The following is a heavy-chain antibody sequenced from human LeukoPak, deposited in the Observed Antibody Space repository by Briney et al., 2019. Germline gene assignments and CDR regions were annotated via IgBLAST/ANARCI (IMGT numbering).Heavy chain of an antibody. CDR3: ARDRAIVVVIARGIDY. V-gene: IGHV4-38-2*02. CDR1: GYSISSGYY. Sequence: PSETLSLTCTVSGYSISSGYYWGWIRQPPGKGLEWIGSIYHSGSTYYNPSFKSRVTISVDTSKNQFSLKLSSVTAADTAVYYCARDRAIVVVIARGIDYWGQGTLVTVSS. D-gene: IGHD2-21*01. J-gene: IGHJ4*02. CDR2: IYHSGST.